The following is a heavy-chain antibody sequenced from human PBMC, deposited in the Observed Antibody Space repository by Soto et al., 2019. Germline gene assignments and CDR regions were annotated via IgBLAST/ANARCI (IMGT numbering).Heavy chain of an antibody. Sequence: LXISCKGSGYSFTSYLIGWVRQMPGKGLEWMGIIYPGDSDTRYSPSFQGQVTISADKSISTAYLQWSSLKASDTAMYYCASPAHYYDSSGYPTDDAFDIWGQGTMVTVSS. J-gene: IGHJ3*02. CDR2: IYPGDSDT. D-gene: IGHD3-22*01. CDR1: GYSFTSYL. CDR3: ASPAHYYDSSGYPTDDAFDI. V-gene: IGHV5-51*01.